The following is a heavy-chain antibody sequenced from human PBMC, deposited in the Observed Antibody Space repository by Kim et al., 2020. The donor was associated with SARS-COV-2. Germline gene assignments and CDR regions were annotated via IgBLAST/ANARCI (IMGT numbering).Heavy chain of an antibody. CDR3: GRHVESGMDYDSLTGSEIYHGYMDV. V-gene: IGHV5-51*01. D-gene: IGHD3-9*01. J-gene: IGHJ6*03. CDR2: IYPDDSDT. CDR1: GYNFANYW. Sequence: GESLKISCKGSGYNFANYWIDWMRQKPGKGLEWMGIIYPDDSDTRYSPAFQGQVTISADKSTSSDYLQWSSLKASDSAIYYCGRHVESGMDYDSLTGSEIYHGYMDVWGKGTTVIVS.